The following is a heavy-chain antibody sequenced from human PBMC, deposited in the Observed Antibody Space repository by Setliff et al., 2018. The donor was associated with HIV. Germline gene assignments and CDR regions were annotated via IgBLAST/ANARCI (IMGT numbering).Heavy chain of an antibody. D-gene: IGHD3-3*01. Sequence: GGSLRLSCAASGFTFSDHYMDWVRQAPGKGLEWVGRTRNRAHSYTTEYAASVKGRFTVSRVDSNNSLYLQMNSLKSEDTAVYYCTCSYYDFWSGQVPFDYWGQGTLVTVSS. J-gene: IGHJ4*02. CDR3: TCSYYDFWSGQVPFDY. CDR1: GFTFSDHY. V-gene: IGHV3-72*01. CDR2: TRNRAHSYTT.